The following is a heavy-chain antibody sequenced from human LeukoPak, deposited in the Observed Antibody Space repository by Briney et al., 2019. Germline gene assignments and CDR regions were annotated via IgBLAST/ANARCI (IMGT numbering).Heavy chain of an antibody. V-gene: IGHV3-30*18. CDR3: AKDLGRGLTVKPYYYYGMDV. Sequence: GGSLRLSCAASGFTFSSYGMHWVRQAPGKGLEWVAVISYDGSNKYYADSVKGRFTISRDNSKNTLYLQMNSLRAEDTAVYYCAKDLGRGLTVKPYYYYGMDVWGQGTTVTVSS. CDR1: GFTFSSYG. CDR2: ISYDGSNK. J-gene: IGHJ6*02. D-gene: IGHD4-17*01.